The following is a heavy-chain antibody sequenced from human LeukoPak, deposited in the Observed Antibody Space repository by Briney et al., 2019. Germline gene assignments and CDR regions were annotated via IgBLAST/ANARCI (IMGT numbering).Heavy chain of an antibody. CDR1: GFTFSSYG. V-gene: IGHV3-30*02. CDR3: AKDPKQEGSSWYGGAFDI. D-gene: IGHD6-13*01. J-gene: IGHJ3*02. CDR2: IRYDGSNK. Sequence: GGSLRLSCAASGFTFSSYGMHWVRQAPGKGLEWVAFIRYDGSNKYYADSVKGRFTISRDNSKNTLYLQMNSLRAEDTAVYYCAKDPKQEGSSWYGGAFDIWGQGTMVTVSS.